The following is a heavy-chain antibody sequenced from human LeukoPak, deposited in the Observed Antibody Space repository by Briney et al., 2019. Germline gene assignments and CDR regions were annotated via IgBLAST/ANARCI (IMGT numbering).Heavy chain of an antibody. J-gene: IGHJ5*02. CDR3: ASHSYGYNH. CDR2: IKQDGSEK. D-gene: IGHD3-16*01. CDR1: GFTLSSHW. Sequence: GGSLRLSCAASGFTLSSHWMTWVRQAPGKGLEWVANIKQDGSEKNYVDSVKGRFTIFRDNARNSLYLQMNGLRAEDTAVYYCASHSYGYNHWGQGTLVIVSS. V-gene: IGHV3-7*01.